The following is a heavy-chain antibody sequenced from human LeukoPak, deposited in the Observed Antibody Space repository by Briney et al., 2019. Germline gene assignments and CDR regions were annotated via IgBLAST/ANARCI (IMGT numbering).Heavy chain of an antibody. CDR3: TRHPSAYSPFDY. J-gene: IGHJ4*02. D-gene: IGHD1-26*01. CDR1: GGSISSYY. CDR2: IIYSGST. Sequence: SETLSLTCTVSGGSISSYYWSWVRQPPGKRLEWIGYIIYSGSTNYNPSLRSRVTISVDLSKNQFSLKLTSVTAADTAVYYCTRHPSAYSPFDYWGQGPLVTVSS. V-gene: IGHV4-59*08.